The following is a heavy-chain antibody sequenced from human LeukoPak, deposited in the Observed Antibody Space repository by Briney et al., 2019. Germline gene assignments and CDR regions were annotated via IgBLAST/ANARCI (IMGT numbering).Heavy chain of an antibody. CDR3: VREFRIVEAGPFDY. Sequence: PGGSLRLSCAASGFTFSNAWMSWVRQAPGKGLEWVGRIKSKTDGGTTDYAAPVKGRFTISRDNAKNTVNLQMNSLRAEDTAVYYCVREFRIVEAGPFDYWGQGILVTVSS. V-gene: IGHV3-15*05. D-gene: IGHD6-13*01. CDR1: GFTFSNAW. CDR2: IKSKTDGGTT. J-gene: IGHJ4*02.